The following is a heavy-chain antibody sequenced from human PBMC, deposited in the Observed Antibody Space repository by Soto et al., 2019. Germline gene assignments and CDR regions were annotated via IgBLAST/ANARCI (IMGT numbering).Heavy chain of an antibody. CDR1: GFTFSSFA. CDR2: IGSRGDST. Sequence: EVHLLESGGGLVQPGGSLRLSCAASGFTFSSFAMSWVRQAPGQGLEWVSAIGSRGDSTYYADSVKGRFTISRDNSKNTLSLQMNSLRAEDTAVYYCAKDLIYGYNSGRPFDSWGQGTLVTVSS. J-gene: IGHJ4*02. V-gene: IGHV3-23*01. D-gene: IGHD6-19*01. CDR3: AKDLIYGYNSGRPFDS.